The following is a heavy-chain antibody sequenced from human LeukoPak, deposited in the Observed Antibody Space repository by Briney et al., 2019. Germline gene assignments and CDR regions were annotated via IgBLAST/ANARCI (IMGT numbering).Heavy chain of an antibody. V-gene: IGHV4-59*01. D-gene: IGHD5-24*01. CDR3: ARDLGDGYNSGDAFDI. Sequence: SETLSLTCTVSGGSISSYYWSWIRQPPGKGLERIGYIYYSGSTNYNPSLKSRVTISVDTSKNQFSLKLSSVTAADTAVYYCARDLGDGYNSGDAFDIWGQGTMVTVSS. J-gene: IGHJ3*02. CDR2: IYYSGST. CDR1: GGSISSYY.